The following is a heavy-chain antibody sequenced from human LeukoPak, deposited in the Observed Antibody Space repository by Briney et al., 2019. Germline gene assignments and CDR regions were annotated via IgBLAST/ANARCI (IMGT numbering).Heavy chain of an antibody. CDR2: IIPIFGTA. J-gene: IGHJ4*02. CDR1: GGTFSSYA. V-gene: IGHV1-69*05. D-gene: IGHD5-24*01. CDR3: ASFGGRDGYETDGFDY. Sequence: ASVKVSCKASGGTFSSYAISWVRQAPGQGLERMGGIIPIFGTANYAQKFQGRVTITTDESTSTAYMELSSLRSEDTAVYYCASFGGRDGYETDGFDYWGQGTLVTVSS.